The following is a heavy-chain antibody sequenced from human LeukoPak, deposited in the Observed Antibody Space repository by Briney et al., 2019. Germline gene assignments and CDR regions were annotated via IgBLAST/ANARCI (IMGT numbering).Heavy chain of an antibody. Sequence: GGSLRLSCAASGFTVSSNYMSWVRQAPGKGLEWVSVIYSGGSPYYADSVKGRFTISRDNSKSTLYLQMNSLRAEDTAVYYCARGVSDVGLDYWGQGTLVTVSS. D-gene: IGHD3-10*01. CDR3: ARGVSDVGLDY. J-gene: IGHJ4*02. V-gene: IGHV3-53*01. CDR1: GFTVSSNY. CDR2: IYSGGSP.